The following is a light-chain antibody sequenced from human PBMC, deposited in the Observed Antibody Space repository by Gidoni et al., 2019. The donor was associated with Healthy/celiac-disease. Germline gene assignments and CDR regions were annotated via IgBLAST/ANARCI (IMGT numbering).Light chain of an antibody. V-gene: IGKV3-20*01. CDR1: KSVSSSY. J-gene: IGKJ4*01. CDR2: GAS. CDR3: QQYGSSPKLT. Sequence: EIVLTQSPGTLSVSPGERATLSCRASKSVSSSYLAWYQQKPGQAPRLLIYGASSSATGIPDRCSGSGSGTDFTLTISRLEPEDFAVYYCQQYGSSPKLTFGGGTKVEIK.